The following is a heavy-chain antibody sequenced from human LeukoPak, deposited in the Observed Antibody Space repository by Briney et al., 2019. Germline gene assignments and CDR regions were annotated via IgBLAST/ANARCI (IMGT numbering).Heavy chain of an antibody. CDR2: ITTSDGNT. J-gene: IGHJ4*02. Sequence: PGGSLRLSCAASGFTFSSYTMSWVRQAPGKGLEWVSTITTSDGNTYYADSVKGRFSISRDNAKNTVYLQMNSLRAEDTGIYYCARGTSAGGPISPFDFWGQGTVVTVSS. CDR3: ARGTSAGGPISPFDF. V-gene: IGHV3-23*01. CDR1: GFTFSSYT. D-gene: IGHD6-13*01.